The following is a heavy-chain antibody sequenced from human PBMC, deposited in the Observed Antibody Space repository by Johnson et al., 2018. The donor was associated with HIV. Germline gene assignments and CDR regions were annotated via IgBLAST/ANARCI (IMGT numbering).Heavy chain of an antibody. D-gene: IGHD3-16*01. Sequence: QVQLVESGGGVVQPGRSLRLSCVASGFTFSNYGMHWVRQAPGKGLEWVALVWYDGGNKYYADSVKGRFTIFRDNSENKLYLQMNSLRAEDTAVYFCAKDRTSWGFDAFDLWGQGTMVTVSS. CDR1: GFTFSNYG. CDR2: VWYDGGNK. V-gene: IGHV3-33*06. J-gene: IGHJ3*01. CDR3: AKDRTSWGFDAFDL.